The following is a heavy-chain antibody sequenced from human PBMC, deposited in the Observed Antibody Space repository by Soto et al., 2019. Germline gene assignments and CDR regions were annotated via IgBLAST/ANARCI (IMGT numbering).Heavy chain of an antibody. V-gene: IGHV3-33*01. J-gene: IGHJ4*02. D-gene: IGHD2-15*01. Sequence: QVQLVESGGGVVQPGRSLRLSCAASGFTFSSYGMHWVRQAPGKGLEWVAVIWYDGSNKYYADSVKGRFTISRDNSKNTLYRQMNSLRAEDTAVYYCARDRKGYCSGGSCHGFDYWGKGTLVTVSP. CDR2: IWYDGSNK. CDR1: GFTFSSYG. CDR3: ARDRKGYCSGGSCHGFDY.